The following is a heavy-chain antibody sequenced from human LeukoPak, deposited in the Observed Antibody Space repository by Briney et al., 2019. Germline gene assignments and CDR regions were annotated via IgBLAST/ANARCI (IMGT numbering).Heavy chain of an antibody. V-gene: IGHV4-59*12. CDR3: ARDGLWFGEFLPLGY. D-gene: IGHD3-10*01. J-gene: IGHJ4*02. CDR1: GGSISSYY. Sequence: SETLSLTCTVSGGSISSYYWSWIRQPPGKGLEWIGYIYYSGSTNYNPSLKSRVTISVDTSKNQFSLKLSSVTAADTAVYYCARDGLWFGEFLPLGYWGQGTLVTVSS. CDR2: IYYSGST.